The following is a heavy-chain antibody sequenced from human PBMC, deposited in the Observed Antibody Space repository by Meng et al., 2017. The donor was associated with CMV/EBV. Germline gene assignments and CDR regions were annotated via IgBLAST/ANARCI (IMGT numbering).Heavy chain of an antibody. V-gene: IGHV1-2*02. D-gene: IGHD2-2*01. J-gene: IGHJ6*02. CDR1: GYTFTGYY. CDR3: AREGVGCSSTSCFPSSGMDV. CDR2: INPNSGGT. Sequence: ASVKVSCKASGYTFTGYYMHWVRQAPGQGLEWMGWINPNSGGTNYAQKFQGRVTISVDTSKNQFSLKLSSVTAADTAVYYCAREGVGCSSTSCFPSSGMDVWGQGTTVTVSS.